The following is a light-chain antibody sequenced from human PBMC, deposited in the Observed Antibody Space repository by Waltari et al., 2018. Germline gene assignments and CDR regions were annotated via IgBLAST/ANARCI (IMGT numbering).Light chain of an antibody. CDR1: SSNIGAGYD. V-gene: IGLV1-40*01. CDR2: GNS. J-gene: IGLJ3*02. CDR3: QSYDSSLGPDWV. Sequence: QSVLTQPPSVSGAPGQRVTISCTGSSSNIGAGYDVHWYQQLPGTAPKLLIYGNSNRPSGVPDRFSGSKSGTSASLAITGLQAEDEADYYCQSYDSSLGPDWVFGGGTKLTVL.